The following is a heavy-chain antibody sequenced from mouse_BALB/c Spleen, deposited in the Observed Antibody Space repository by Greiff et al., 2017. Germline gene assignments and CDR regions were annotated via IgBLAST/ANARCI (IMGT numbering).Heavy chain of an antibody. V-gene: IGHV1-80*01. Sequence: QVQLQQSGAELVRPGSSVKISCKASGYAFSSYWMNWVKQRPGQGLEWIGQIYPGDGDTNYNGKFKGKATLTADKSSSTAYMQLSSLTSEDSAVYFCARRGSTVVAPYAMDYWGQGTSVTVSS. D-gene: IGHD1-1*01. J-gene: IGHJ4*01. CDR1: GYAFSSYW. CDR3: ARRGSTVVAPYAMDY. CDR2: IYPGDGDT.